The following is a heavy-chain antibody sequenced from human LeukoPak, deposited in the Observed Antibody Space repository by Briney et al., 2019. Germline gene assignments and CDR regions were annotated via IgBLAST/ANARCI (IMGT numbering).Heavy chain of an antibody. J-gene: IGHJ4*02. Sequence: SETLSLTCTVSGGSISSSSYYWGWIRQPPGKGLEWIGSIYYSGSTYYNPSLKSRVTISVDTSKNQFSLKLSSVTAADTAVYYCARSYYDSSGYFGYWGQGTLVTVSS. CDR2: IYYSGST. D-gene: IGHD3-22*01. CDR1: GGSISSSSYY. CDR3: ARSYYDSSGYFGY. V-gene: IGHV4-39*01.